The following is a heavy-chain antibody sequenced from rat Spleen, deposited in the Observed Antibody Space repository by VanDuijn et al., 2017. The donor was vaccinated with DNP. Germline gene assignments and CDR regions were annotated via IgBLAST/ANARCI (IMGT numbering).Heavy chain of an antibody. CDR2: IWCGGST. CDR1: GFSLTSNS. D-gene: IGHD5-1*01. CDR3: TTLGAGAFAY. J-gene: IGHJ3*01. V-gene: IGHV2-1*01. Sequence: QVQLKESGPGLVQPSQTLSLTCPVSGFSLTSNSVHWVRQPPGKGLEWVGAIWCGGSTDYNSALKSRLSISRDTSKSQVFLKMNSLQTEDTAIYFCTTLGAGAFAYWGQGTLVTVSS.